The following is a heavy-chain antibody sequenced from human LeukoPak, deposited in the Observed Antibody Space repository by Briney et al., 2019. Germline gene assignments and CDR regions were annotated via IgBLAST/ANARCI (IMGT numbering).Heavy chain of an antibody. CDR3: ARLASITMIVVVITSDAFDI. D-gene: IGHD3-22*01. J-gene: IGHJ3*02. Sequence: PSETLSLTCTVSGGSISSSSYYWGWIRQPPGKGLEWIGSIYYSGSTYYNPSLKSRVTISVDTSKNQFSLKLSSVTAADTAVYYCARLASITMIVVVITSDAFDIWGQGTMVTVSS. CDR2: IYYSGST. CDR1: GGSISSSSYY. V-gene: IGHV4-39*01.